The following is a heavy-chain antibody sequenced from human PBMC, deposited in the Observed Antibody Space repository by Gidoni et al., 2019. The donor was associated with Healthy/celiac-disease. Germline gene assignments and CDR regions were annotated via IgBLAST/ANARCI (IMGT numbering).Heavy chain of an antibody. CDR2: ISWNSGSI. D-gene: IGHD1-26*01. J-gene: IGHJ4*02. CDR1: GFTFDDYA. Sequence: EVQLVESGGGLVQPGRSLRLSCAASGFTFDDYAMHWVRQAPGKGLEWVSGISWNSGSIGYADSVKGRFTISRDNAKNSLYLQMNSLRAEDTALYYCAVGGSYDWGQGTLVTVSS. V-gene: IGHV3-9*01. CDR3: AVGGSYD.